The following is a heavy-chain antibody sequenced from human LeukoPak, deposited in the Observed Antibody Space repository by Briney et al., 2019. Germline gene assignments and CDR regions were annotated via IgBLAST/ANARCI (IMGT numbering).Heavy chain of an antibody. V-gene: IGHV4-34*01. CDR3: ARGGYYYGSGSYLYDY. CDR2: INHSGST. Sequence: SETLSLTCAVYGGSFSGYYWSWIRQPPGKGLEWIGEINHSGSTNYNPSLKSRVAISVDTSKNQFSLKLSSVTAADTAVYYCARGGYYYGSGSYLYDYWGQGTLVTVSS. J-gene: IGHJ4*02. CDR1: GGSFSGYY. D-gene: IGHD3-10*01.